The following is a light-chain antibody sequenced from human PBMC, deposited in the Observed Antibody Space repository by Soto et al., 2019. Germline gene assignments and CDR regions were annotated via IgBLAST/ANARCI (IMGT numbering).Light chain of an antibody. V-gene: IGKV3-20*01. CDR1: QSVSNNF. Sequence: EIVLTQSPGTLSLSPRERATLSCRASQSVSNNFLAWYQQKPGQAPRLLIHGAFKRAPGIPDRFTGSGSGTDFTLTISRLEPEDFAVYYCHQYGSSVTFGGGTKVEIK. CDR3: HQYGSSVT. CDR2: GAF. J-gene: IGKJ4*01.